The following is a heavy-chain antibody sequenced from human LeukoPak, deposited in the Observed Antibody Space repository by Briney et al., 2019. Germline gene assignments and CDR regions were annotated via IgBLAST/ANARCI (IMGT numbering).Heavy chain of an antibody. D-gene: IGHD1-26*01. J-gene: IGHJ3*02. Sequence: SVKVSCKASGGTFSSYTISWVRHAPGQGLEWMGRIIPILGIANYAQKFQGRVTITAYKSTGTAYMELSSLRSEDTAVYYCARDRRGADDAFDIWGQGTMVTVSS. CDR1: GGTFSSYT. V-gene: IGHV1-69*04. CDR2: IIPILGIA. CDR3: ARDRRGADDAFDI.